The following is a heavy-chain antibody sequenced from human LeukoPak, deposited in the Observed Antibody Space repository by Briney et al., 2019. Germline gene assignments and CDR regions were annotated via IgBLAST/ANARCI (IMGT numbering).Heavy chain of an antibody. J-gene: IGHJ4*02. D-gene: IGHD3-10*01. CDR1: GFTFDTHA. CDR2: ISGSGDIT. V-gene: IGHV3-23*01. CDR3: AARPGDLAVPFDY. Sequence: AGGSLRLSCAASGFTFDTHAMTWVRQAPGKGLECVSLISGSGDITYYAHSLKDRFTISRDNSKTTLYLQMHSLRAEDTAMYYCAARPGDLAVPFDYWGQGTLVSVSS.